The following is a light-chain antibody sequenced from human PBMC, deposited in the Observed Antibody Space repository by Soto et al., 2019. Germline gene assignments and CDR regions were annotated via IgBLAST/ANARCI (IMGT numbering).Light chain of an antibody. CDR2: QAS. V-gene: IGKV1-5*03. J-gene: IGKJ2*03. CDR3: QHYNSYPYS. Sequence: DIQMTQSPSTLSASVGERVTITCRASQTINVWLAWYQQKIGKAPKVLIYQASTLASAVPSRFSGSGSGTTFTLTISSLQPDDSATYYCQHYNSYPYSFGQGTKLEI. CDR1: QTINVW.